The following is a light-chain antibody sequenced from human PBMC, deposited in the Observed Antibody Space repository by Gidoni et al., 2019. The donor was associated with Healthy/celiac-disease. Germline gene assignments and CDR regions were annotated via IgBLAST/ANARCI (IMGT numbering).Light chain of an antibody. CDR3: QQSYSTLRLT. J-gene: IGKJ4*01. V-gene: IGKV1-39*01. CDR2: AAS. Sequence: DIQMTQSPSSLSASVGDRVTITCRGSQSISSYLNWYQQKPGKAPKLLIYAASSLQSGVPSRFSGSGAGTDFTLTISSLQPEDFATYYCQQSYSTLRLTFGGGTKVEIK. CDR1: QSISSY.